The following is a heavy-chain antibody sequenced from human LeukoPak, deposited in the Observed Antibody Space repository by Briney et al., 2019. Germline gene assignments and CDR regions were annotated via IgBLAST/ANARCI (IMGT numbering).Heavy chain of an antibody. J-gene: IGHJ3*02. CDR2: IHNSGST. CDR1: GGSVRSYY. Sequence: SETLSLTCTVSGGSVRSYYWSWIRQPPGEGLEWIAYIHNSGSTNYNPSLKSRVTISVDTSKNHFSLKLSSATAADTAVYYCVRDWEGFNFDIWGQGTMVTVSS. V-gene: IGHV4-59*02. CDR3: VRDWEGFNFDI. D-gene: IGHD1-26*01.